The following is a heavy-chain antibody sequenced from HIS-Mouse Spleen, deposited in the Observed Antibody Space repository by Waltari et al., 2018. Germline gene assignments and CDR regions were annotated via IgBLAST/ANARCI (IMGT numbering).Heavy chain of an antibody. CDR2: IKQDGSEK. CDR1: GFTFSRYW. CDR3: ARLTYYFDY. D-gene: IGHD3-9*01. V-gene: IGHV3-7*01. J-gene: IGHJ4*02. Sequence: EVQLVESGGGLVQPGGSLRLSCAASGFTFSRYWIGWVRQAPGKGLEWVANIKQDGSEKYYVDSVKGRFTISRDNAKNSLYLQMNSLRAEDTAVYYCARLTYYFDYWGQGNLVTVSS.